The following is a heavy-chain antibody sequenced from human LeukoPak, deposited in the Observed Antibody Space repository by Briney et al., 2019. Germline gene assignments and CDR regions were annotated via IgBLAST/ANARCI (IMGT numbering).Heavy chain of an antibody. CDR2: ISYDGSNK. J-gene: IGHJ4*02. CDR3: AKDIYYDSSGYRGYFDY. V-gene: IGHV3-30-3*01. CDR1: GFTFSSYA. Sequence: GGSLRLSCAASGFTFSSYAMHWVRQAPGKGLEWVAVISYDGSNKYYADSVKGRFTVSRDNSKSTLYLQMNSLRAEDTAVYYCAKDIYYDSSGYRGYFDYWGQGTLVTVSS. D-gene: IGHD3-22*01.